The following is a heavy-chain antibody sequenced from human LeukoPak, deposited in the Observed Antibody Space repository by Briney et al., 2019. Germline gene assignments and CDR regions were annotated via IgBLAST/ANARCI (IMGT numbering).Heavy chain of an antibody. CDR2: ISDAGTT. J-gene: IGHJ4*02. D-gene: IGHD3-22*01. V-gene: IGHV4-59*01. Sequence: SETLSLTCTVSGGSISSYYWNWIRQPPGKGPEWIGCISDAGTTKYNPAFKSRVTISVDTSKNQFSLKLTSVTAADTAVYFCATGYYEPFEKWGQGTLVSVSS. CDR1: GGSISSYY. CDR3: ATGYYEPFEK.